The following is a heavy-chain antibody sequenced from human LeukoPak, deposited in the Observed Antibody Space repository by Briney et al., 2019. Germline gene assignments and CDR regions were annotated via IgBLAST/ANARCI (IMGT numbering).Heavy chain of an antibody. CDR1: GFTFSSYA. CDR3: AKGDGILWFGESNFDY. D-gene: IGHD3-10*01. J-gene: IGHJ4*02. Sequence: GGSLRLSCAASGFTFSSYAMSWVRHAPGKGLEWVSAISGSGGSTYYADSVKGRFTISRDNSKNTLYLQMSSLRAEDTAVYYCAKGDGILWFGESNFDYWGQGTLVTVSS. V-gene: IGHV3-23*01. CDR2: ISGSGGST.